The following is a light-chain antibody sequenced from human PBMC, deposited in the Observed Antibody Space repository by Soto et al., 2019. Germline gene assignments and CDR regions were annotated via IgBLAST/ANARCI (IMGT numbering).Light chain of an antibody. V-gene: IGLV7-46*01. CDR3: LLSDTGARI. J-gene: IGLJ2*01. CDR2: DTS. CDR1: TGSVTSGHY. Sequence: QTVVTQEPSLTVSPGGTVTLTCGSSTGSVTSGHYPYWFQQKPGQAPRTLIYDTSNKHSWTPARFSGSLLGGKAALTLSGAQPEDEAEYFCLLSDTGARIFGGGTKLTVL.